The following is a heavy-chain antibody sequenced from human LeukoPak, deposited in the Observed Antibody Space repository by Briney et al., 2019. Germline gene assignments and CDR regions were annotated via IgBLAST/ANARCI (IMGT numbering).Heavy chain of an antibody. D-gene: IGHD4-11*01. CDR3: VRHRGAWTVHDAFAM. J-gene: IGHJ3*02. CDR1: GFTISSYW. V-gene: IGHV3-48*04. CDR2: ISSGGRTG. Sequence: PGGSLRLSCAASGFTISSYWMHWVRQAPGKGLEWLSYISSGGRTGYYADSVKGRFTISRDNAKNSLFLQMNSLRAGDTAVYYCVRHRGAWTVHDAFAMWGQGTMVTVAS.